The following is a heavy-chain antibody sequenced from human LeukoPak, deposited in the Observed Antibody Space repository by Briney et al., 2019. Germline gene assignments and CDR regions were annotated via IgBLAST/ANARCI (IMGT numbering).Heavy chain of an antibody. CDR3: AKVAGIVGATTLDY. CDR2: ISGSGGST. Sequence: GGSLRLSCTASGFTFNSYSMTWVRQAPGKGLEWVSAISGSGGSTYYADSVKGRFTISRDNSKNTLYLQMNSLRAEDTAVYYCAKVAGIVGATTLDYWGQGTLVTVSS. J-gene: IGHJ4*02. V-gene: IGHV3-23*01. CDR1: GFTFNSYS. D-gene: IGHD1-26*01.